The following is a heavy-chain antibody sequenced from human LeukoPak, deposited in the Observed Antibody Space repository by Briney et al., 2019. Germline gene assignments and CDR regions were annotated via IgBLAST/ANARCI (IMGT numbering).Heavy chain of an antibody. J-gene: IGHJ4*02. CDR1: GDSVSSNSAA. D-gene: IGHD3-16*01. CDR3: ARSAVGGHNVF. CDR2: TYFRSKWYY. Sequence: PSQTLSLTCAISGDSVSSNSAAWVWFRQSPSRGLEWLARTYFRSKWYYDYAVSVRSRIVISPDTSENQFSLQLNSVIPGDTSVFFCARSAVGGHNVFWGQGTLVTVSS. V-gene: IGHV6-1*01.